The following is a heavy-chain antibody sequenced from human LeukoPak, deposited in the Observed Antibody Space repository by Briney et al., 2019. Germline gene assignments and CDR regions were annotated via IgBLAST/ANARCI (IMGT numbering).Heavy chain of an antibody. D-gene: IGHD6-13*01. CDR3: ARHGQKYDSSFDC. V-gene: IGHV4-59*08. CDR1: GGSISNYY. J-gene: IGHJ4*02. CDR2: IYYSGST. Sequence: PSETLSLTCTVSGGSISNYYWSWLRQPPGKGLEWITYIYYSGSTNYNPSLKSRVTISVDTSKNQFSLKLSSVTAADTAVYYCARHGQKYDSSFDCWGQGTLVTVSS.